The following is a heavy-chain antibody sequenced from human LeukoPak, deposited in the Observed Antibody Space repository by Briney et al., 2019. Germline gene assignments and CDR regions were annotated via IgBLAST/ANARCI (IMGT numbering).Heavy chain of an antibody. V-gene: IGHV3-23*01. CDR2: ISGSGGST. D-gene: IGHD6-19*01. Sequence: PGGSLRLSCAASGFTFSSYSMNWVRQAPGKGLEWVSAISGSGGSTYYADSVKGRFTISRDNSKNTLYLQMNSLRAEDTAVYYCAKWPIVAGTTPSYYFDYWGQGTLVTVSS. CDR3: AKWPIVAGTTPSYYFDY. CDR1: GFTFSSYS. J-gene: IGHJ4*02.